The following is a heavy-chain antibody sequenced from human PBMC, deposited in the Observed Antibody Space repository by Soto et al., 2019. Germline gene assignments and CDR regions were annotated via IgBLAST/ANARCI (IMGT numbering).Heavy chain of an antibody. Sequence: EVQLVESGGGLVQPGGSLRLSCAASGFTFSSYWMHWVRQVPGKGLVWVSRISSDGGDTSYADSVKGRFTISRDNARNTLCLKMSSLRAEDTAVYYCARDVGHCVINTCYRPAYWGQGTLVTVSS. CDR3: ARDVGHCVINTCYRPAY. J-gene: IGHJ4*02. CDR2: ISSDGGDT. V-gene: IGHV3-74*01. D-gene: IGHD3-22*01. CDR1: GFTFSSYW.